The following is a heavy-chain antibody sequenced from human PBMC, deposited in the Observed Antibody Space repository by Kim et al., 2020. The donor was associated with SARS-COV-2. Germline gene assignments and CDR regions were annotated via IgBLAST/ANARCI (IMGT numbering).Heavy chain of an antibody. D-gene: IGHD3-3*01. CDR3: ARSKPPTNFGVLYFDY. CDR2: LSSTSSYI. J-gene: IGHJ4*01. CDR1: GFTFSTYT. V-gene: IGHV3-21*01. Sequence: GGSLRLSCAASGFTFSTYTMNWVRQAPGKGLEWVSSLSSTSSYIYYADSVKGRFTISRDNAKNSLYLQMNNLRAEDTAVYYCARSKPPTNFGVLYFDYW.